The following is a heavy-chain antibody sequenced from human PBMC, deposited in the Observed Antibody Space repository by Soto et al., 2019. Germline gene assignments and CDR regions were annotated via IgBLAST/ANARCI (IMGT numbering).Heavy chain of an antibody. CDR1: GFTVSSNY. CDR3: ARGVAREAGFDC. Sequence: LRLSCAASGFTVSSNYMSWVRQAPGKGLEWVSVIYSGGSTYYADSVKGRFTISSDTSDNTLYLQMNALRAEDTAVYYCARGVAREAGFDCWGQGTLVTVSS. D-gene: IGHD6-19*01. V-gene: IGHV3-66*01. J-gene: IGHJ4*02. CDR2: IYSGGST.